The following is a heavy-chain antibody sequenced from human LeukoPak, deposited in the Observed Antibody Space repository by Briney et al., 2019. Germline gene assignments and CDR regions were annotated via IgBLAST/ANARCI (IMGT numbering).Heavy chain of an antibody. D-gene: IGHD6-13*01. J-gene: IGHJ4*02. CDR1: GFTFSDFY. V-gene: IGHV3-11*03. CDR3: ARNVRGSGSWYEVGFDY. Sequence: PGGSLRLSCAASGFTFSDFYMSWIRQAPGKGLEWVSYISSSSSYTDYADSVKGRFTISRDNAKNSLYLQMNSLRAEDTAVYYCARNVRGSGSWYEVGFDYWGQGTLVTVSS. CDR2: ISSSSSYT.